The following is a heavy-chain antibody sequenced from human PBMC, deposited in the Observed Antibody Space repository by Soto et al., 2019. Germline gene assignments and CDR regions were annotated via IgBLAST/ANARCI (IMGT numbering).Heavy chain of an antibody. D-gene: IGHD6-19*01. CDR1: GGSISSGGYY. Sequence: PSETLSLTCTVSGGSISSGGYYWSWIRQHPGKGLEWIGYIYYSGSTYYNPSLKSRVTISVDTSKNQFSLKLSSVTAADTAVYYCARARGIAVAGREIDYWGQGTLVTVSS. CDR2: IYYSGST. CDR3: ARARGIAVAGREIDY. V-gene: IGHV4-31*03. J-gene: IGHJ4*02.